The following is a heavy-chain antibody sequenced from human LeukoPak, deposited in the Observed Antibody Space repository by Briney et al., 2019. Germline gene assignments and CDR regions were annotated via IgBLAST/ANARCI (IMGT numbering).Heavy chain of an antibody. V-gene: IGHV3-21*01. Sequence: GGSLRLSCAASGFTFRSYSMNWVRQAPGKGLEWVSSISSSSSYIYYADSVKGRFTISRDNAKNSLYLQMNSLRAEDTAVYYCARALAAAADYWGQGTLVTVSS. CDR3: ARALAAAADY. CDR1: GFTFRSYS. J-gene: IGHJ4*02. D-gene: IGHD6-13*01. CDR2: ISSSSSYI.